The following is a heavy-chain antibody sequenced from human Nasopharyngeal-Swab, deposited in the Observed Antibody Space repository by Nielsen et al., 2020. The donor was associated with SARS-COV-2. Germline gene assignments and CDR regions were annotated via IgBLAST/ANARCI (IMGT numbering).Heavy chain of an antibody. CDR2: IYYSGST. Sequence: SETLSLTCTVSGGSVSSGSYYWRWIRQPPGKGLEWIGYIYYSGSTNYNPSLKSRVTISVDTSKNQFSLKLSSVTAADTAVYYCAREYSSSWYRGFDYWGQGTLVTVSS. CDR1: GGSVSSGSYY. V-gene: IGHV4-61*01. D-gene: IGHD6-13*01. CDR3: AREYSSSWYRGFDY. J-gene: IGHJ4*02.